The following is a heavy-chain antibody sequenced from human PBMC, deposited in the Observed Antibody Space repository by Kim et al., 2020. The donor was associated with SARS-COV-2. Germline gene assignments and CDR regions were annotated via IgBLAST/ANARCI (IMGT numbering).Heavy chain of an antibody. CDR2: IYYSGST. J-gene: IGHJ4*02. CDR3: ARGSYDYVWGSYRRGPLGDY. Sequence: SETLSLTCTVSGGSISSYYWSWIRQPPGKGLEWIGYIYYSGSTNYNPSLKSRVTISVDTSKNQFSLKLSSVTAADTAVYYCARGSYDYVWGSYRRGPLGDYWGPGTLVTVSS. CDR1: GGSISSYY. V-gene: IGHV4-59*01. D-gene: IGHD3-16*02.